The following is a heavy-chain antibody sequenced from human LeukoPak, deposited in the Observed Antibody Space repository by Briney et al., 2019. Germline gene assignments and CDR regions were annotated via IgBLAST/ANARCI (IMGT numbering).Heavy chain of an antibody. CDR3: VRGDETVYFDY. Sequence: GRSLRLSCAASGFTFSSNAMHWVRQAPGKGLEWVVDVSYDGSKKYYADSVKGRFTISRDNSKNTLYLQMNSLRAEDTAVYYCVRGDETVYFDYWGQGTRVTVSS. V-gene: IGHV3-30*07. CDR1: GFTFSSNA. D-gene: IGHD1-1*01. CDR2: VSYDGSKK. J-gene: IGHJ4*02.